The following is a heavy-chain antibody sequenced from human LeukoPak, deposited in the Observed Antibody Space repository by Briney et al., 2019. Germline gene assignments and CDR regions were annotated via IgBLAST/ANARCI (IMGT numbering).Heavy chain of an antibody. CDR3: ARARGNTYGYFEY. D-gene: IGHD5-18*01. CDR1: RLTLSGYW. V-gene: IGHV3-74*01. Sequence: GGSLRPSCAASRLTLSGYWMHWVRQAPGKGLVWVSRINGDASSTSYADSVKGRFTISRDNAKSTLYLQINSLRVEDTAVYYCARARGNTYGYFEYWGQGTLVTVSS. J-gene: IGHJ4*02. CDR2: INGDASST.